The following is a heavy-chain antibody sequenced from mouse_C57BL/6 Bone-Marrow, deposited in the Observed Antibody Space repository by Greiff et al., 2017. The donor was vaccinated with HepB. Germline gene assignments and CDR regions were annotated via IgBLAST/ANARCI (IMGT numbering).Heavy chain of an antibody. V-gene: IGHV1-69*01. J-gene: IGHJ2*01. CDR3: ARRITTNYFDY. CDR1: GYTFTSYW. D-gene: IGHD2-4*01. CDR2: IDPSDSYT. Sequence: VQLQQSGAELVMPGASVKLSCKASGYTFTSYWMHSVKQRPGQGLEWIGEIDPSDSYTNYNQKFKGKSTLTVDKSSSTAYMQLSSLTSEDSAVYYCARRITTNYFDYWGQGTTLTVSS.